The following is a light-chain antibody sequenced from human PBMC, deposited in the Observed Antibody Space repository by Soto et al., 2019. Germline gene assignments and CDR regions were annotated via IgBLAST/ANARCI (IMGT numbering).Light chain of an antibody. J-gene: IGKJ1*01. V-gene: IGKV1-5*01. Sequence: DMQVPPAPSTLSGSVGNRITITCRASQTISSLLAWYQQKPGKAPKLLIRDASNLENGVPSRFSGSGSGTEFTLTISSLQPDDFATYYCQQYNSLFGQGTKV. CDR1: QTISSL. CDR2: DAS. CDR3: QQYNSL.